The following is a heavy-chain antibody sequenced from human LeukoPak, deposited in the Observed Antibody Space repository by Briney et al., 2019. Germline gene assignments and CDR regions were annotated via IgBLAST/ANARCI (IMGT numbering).Heavy chain of an antibody. J-gene: IGHJ4*02. D-gene: IGHD3-3*01. Sequence: TLSLTCTVSGGSISSGSYYWSWIRQPAGKGLEWIGRIYTSGSTNYNPSLKSRVTISVDTSKNQFSLKLSSVTAADTAVYYCARESEGHDFWSGYYGYWGQGTLVTVSS. CDR1: GGSISSGSYY. CDR2: IYTSGST. V-gene: IGHV4-61*02. CDR3: ARESEGHDFWSGYYGY.